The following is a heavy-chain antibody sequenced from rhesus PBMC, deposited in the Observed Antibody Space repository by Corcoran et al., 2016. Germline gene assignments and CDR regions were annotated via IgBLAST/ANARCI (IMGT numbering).Heavy chain of an antibody. V-gene: IGHV4-169*01. D-gene: IGHD4-23*01. CDR2: IDGSGSST. Sequence: QLQLQESGPGLVKPSETLSVTCAVSGGSISSSYWSWIRQAPGKGLEWIGYIDGSGSSTNYNPSLKGRVTLSVDTSTNQLSLKLSSVSTADTAVYYCARGYSNYVGAWYFDLWGPGTPITISS. J-gene: IGHJ2*01. CDR1: GGSISSSY. CDR3: ARGYSNYVGAWYFDL.